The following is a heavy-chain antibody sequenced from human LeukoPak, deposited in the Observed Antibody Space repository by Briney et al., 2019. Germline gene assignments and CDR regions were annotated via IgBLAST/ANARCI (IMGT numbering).Heavy chain of an antibody. CDR3: ARGWELQTFDF. V-gene: IGHV4-61*02. D-gene: IGHD1-26*01. CDR2: IYTSGTT. CDR1: GGSISSGSYY. J-gene: IGHJ4*02. Sequence: SETLSLTCSVSGGSISSGSYYWNWIRQPAGKGLDWIGRIYTSGTTNYNPSLKSRVSISMDTSKNQFSLKLSSVTAADTAVYYCARGWELQTFDFWAQGTLVTVSS.